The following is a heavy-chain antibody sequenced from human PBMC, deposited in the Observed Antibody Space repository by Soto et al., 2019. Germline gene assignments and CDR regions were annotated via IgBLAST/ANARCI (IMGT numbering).Heavy chain of an antibody. CDR2: TYYRSKWYN. D-gene: IGHD6-6*01. CDR1: GDSVSTNRGA. V-gene: IGHV6-1*01. Sequence: SQTLSLTCVISGDSVSTNRGAWNWIRQSPSRGLEWLGRTYYRSKWYNDYAVSVKSRITINPDTSKNQFSLQLNSVTPEDMAVYYCARQDSDSSRYWGLDVWGQGTTVTVSS. J-gene: IGHJ6*02. CDR3: ARQDSDSSRYWGLDV.